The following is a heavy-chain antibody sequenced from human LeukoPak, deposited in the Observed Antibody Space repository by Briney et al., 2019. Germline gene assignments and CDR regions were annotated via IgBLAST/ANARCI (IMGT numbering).Heavy chain of an antibody. D-gene: IGHD3-10*01. J-gene: IGHJ4*02. CDR2: ISSGGDIM. V-gene: IGHV3-11*04. CDR3: TRSYSGGFDY. CDR1: GLRFSDYY. Sequence: GGSLRLSCAASGLRFSDYYVSWIRQAPGKGLQWVSYISSGGDIMHYADSVKGRFTSSRDNAKNSLYLQMNILRAEDTALYYCTRSYSGGFDYWGQGILVTVSS.